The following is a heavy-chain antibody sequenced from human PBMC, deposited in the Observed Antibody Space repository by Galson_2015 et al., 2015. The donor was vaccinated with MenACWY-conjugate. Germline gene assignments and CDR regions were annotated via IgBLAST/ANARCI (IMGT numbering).Heavy chain of an antibody. J-gene: IGHJ3*02. CDR2: ISHSGST. D-gene: IGHD2/OR15-2a*01. V-gene: IGHV4-39*01. Sequence: ETLSLTCTVSGGSITSSDYYWAWIRQPPGKGLVWLGTISHSGSTYYNSSLKSRVTISVNTSKRQFFLKLTSVIAADTAVYYCARRRPRNIGGGFDIWGQGTTVTVSS. CDR1: GGSITSSDYY. CDR3: ARRRPRNIGGGFDI.